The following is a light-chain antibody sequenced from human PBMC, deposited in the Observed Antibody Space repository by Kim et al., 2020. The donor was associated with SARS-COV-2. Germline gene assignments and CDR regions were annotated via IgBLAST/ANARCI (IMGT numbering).Light chain of an antibody. V-gene: IGKV3-20*01. Sequence: DIVLTQSPGTLSLSPGERATLSCRASQSVSSDYLAWYQQKPGQAPRLLIYGVSSRSTGIPDRFSGSGSGTDFSLTISRLEAVDFAVYYCQQYSSSPITFGQGTRLEIK. J-gene: IGKJ5*01. CDR3: QQYSSSPIT. CDR2: GVS. CDR1: QSVSSDY.